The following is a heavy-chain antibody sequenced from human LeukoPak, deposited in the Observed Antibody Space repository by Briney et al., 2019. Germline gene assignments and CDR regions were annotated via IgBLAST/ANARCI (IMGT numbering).Heavy chain of an antibody. CDR3: AKDLSPGTYDY. V-gene: IGHV3-23*01. CDR2: ISGSGGST. J-gene: IGHJ4*02. Sequence: ETLSLTCGVSGGSISSSNWWSWVRQPPGKGLEWVSAISGSGGSTYYADSVKGRFTISRDNSKNTLYLQMNSLRAEDTAVYYCAKDLSPGTYDYWGQGTLVTVSS. CDR1: GGSISSSN. D-gene: IGHD1-1*01.